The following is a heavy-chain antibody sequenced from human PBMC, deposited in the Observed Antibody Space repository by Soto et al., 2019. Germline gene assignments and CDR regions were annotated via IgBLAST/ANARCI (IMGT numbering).Heavy chain of an antibody. J-gene: IGHJ4*02. D-gene: IGHD2-15*01. V-gene: IGHV3-23*01. CDR2: LSGSGGST. CDR1: GFTFSNYA. CDR3: AKANRYCSGSNCYTFDY. Sequence: EVQLLESGGGLVQPGGSLRLSCAASGFTFSNYAMSWVRQAPGQGLEWVSTLSGSGGSTYYADSVKGRFTISRDNSKNTLYLQMNTLRAEDTAIYYCAKANRYCSGSNCYTFDYWGQGTLVTVSS.